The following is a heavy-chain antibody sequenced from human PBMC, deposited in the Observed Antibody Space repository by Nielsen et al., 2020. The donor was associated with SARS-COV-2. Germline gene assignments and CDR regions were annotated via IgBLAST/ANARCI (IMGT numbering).Heavy chain of an antibody. Sequence: ASVKVSCKASGYTFTSYDINWVRQATGQGLEWMGRINPNSGGTNYAQKFQGRVTMTRDTSISTAYMELSRLRSDDTAVYYCARGRGYDSSGYYGLDAFDIWGQGTMVTVSS. CDR1: GYTFTSYD. CDR3: ARGRGYDSSGYYGLDAFDI. J-gene: IGHJ3*02. D-gene: IGHD3-22*01. V-gene: IGHV1-2*06. CDR2: INPNSGGT.